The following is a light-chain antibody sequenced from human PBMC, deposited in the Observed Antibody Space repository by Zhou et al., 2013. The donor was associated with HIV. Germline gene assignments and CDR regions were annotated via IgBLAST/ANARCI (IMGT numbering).Light chain of an antibody. CDR2: GAS. CDR1: QSVSSN. J-gene: IGKJ1*01. Sequence: EIVMTQSPATLSVSPGERATLSCRASQSVSSNLAWYQQKPGQPPRLLIYGASTRATGIPVRFSGSGSGTEFTLTISSLQSEDFGVYYCQHYNIWPPWTFGQGPWWKSN. CDR3: QHYNIWPPWT. V-gene: IGKV3-15*01.